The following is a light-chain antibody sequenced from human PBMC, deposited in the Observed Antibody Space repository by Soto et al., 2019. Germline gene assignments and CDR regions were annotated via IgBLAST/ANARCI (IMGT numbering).Light chain of an antibody. J-gene: IGLJ2*01. V-gene: IGLV2-8*01. CDR2: EVS. Sequence: QSALTQPPSASGSPGQSVTISCTGTNSDVGGYNYVSWYQQHPGKAPKLMIYEVSKRPSGVPDRFSGSKSANTASLTVSGLQAEDEADYYCISYAGTKGGLGGGTKLTVL. CDR3: ISYAGTKGG. CDR1: NSDVGGYNY.